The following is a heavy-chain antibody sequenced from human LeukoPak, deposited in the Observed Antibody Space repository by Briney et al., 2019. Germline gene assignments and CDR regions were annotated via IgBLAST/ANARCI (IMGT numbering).Heavy chain of an antibody. J-gene: IGHJ3*02. CDR2: IYHSGST. Sequence: SETLSLTCAVSGGSISSGGYSWSWIRQPPGKGLEWIGYIYHSGSTYYNPSLKSRVTISVDRSKNQFSLKLSSVTAADTAVYYCARSAREDAFDIWGKGTTVTVSS. V-gene: IGHV4-30-2*01. CDR1: GGSISSGGYS. D-gene: IGHD5-24*01. CDR3: ARSAREDAFDI.